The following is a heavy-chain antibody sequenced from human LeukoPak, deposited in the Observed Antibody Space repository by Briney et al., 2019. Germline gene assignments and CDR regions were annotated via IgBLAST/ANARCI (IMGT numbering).Heavy chain of an antibody. CDR3: ARGTGQWFGPVG. D-gene: IGHD3-10*01. Sequence: GGSLRLSCEASGFTFSTYDMSWVRQAPGKGLEWVAVISYDGSNKYYADSVKGRFTISRDNSKNTLYLQMNSLRAEDTAVYYCARGTGQWFGPVGWGQGTLVTVSS. V-gene: IGHV3-30-3*01. CDR1: GFTFSTYD. J-gene: IGHJ4*02. CDR2: ISYDGSNK.